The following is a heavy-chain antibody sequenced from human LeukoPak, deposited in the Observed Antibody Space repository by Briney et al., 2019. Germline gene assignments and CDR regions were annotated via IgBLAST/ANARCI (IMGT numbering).Heavy chain of an antibody. Sequence: PGESLRLSCAASGFTFSSYGMHWVRQAPGKGLEWVAFIRYDGSNKYYADSVKGRFTISRDNSKNTLYLQMNSLRAEDTAVYYCATDLWFGELYRYFDYWGQGTLVTVSS. CDR2: IRYDGSNK. CDR1: GFTFSSYG. V-gene: IGHV3-30*02. D-gene: IGHD3-10*01. J-gene: IGHJ4*02. CDR3: ATDLWFGELYRYFDY.